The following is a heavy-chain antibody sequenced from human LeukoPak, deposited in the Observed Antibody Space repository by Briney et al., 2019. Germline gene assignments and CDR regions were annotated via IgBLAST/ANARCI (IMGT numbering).Heavy chain of an antibody. CDR1: GFTFGSYA. V-gene: IGHV3-23*01. Sequence: PGGSLRLSCAASGFTFGSYAMSWVRQAPGKGLEWVSAISGNSEYTYYADSVKGRFTISRDNSKNTLYLQMNSLRAEDTAVYYCARDPVCSGGSCYFSRLYYYYYYGMDVWGQGTTVTVSS. D-gene: IGHD2-15*01. CDR2: ISGNSEYT. J-gene: IGHJ6*02. CDR3: ARDPVCSGGSCYFSRLYYYYYYGMDV.